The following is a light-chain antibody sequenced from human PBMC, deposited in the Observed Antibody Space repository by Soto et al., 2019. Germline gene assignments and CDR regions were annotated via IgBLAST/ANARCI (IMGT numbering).Light chain of an antibody. CDR1: QSVSSY. CDR2: DAS. J-gene: IGKJ2*01. V-gene: IGKV3-11*01. CDR3: QQRSNWPPYP. Sequence: EIVLTQSPATLSLSPGERATLSCRASQSVSSYLAWYQQKPGQAPRLLIDDASNRATGIPARFSGSESGTDFTLTISSLEPEDFAVYYCQQRSNWPPYPLGQGTKLEIK.